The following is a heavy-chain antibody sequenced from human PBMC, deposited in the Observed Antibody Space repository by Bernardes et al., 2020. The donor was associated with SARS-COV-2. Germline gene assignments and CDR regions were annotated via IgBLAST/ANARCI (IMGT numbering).Heavy chain of an antibody. D-gene: IGHD4-4*01. CDR1: GYTFTSYG. CDR3: ATLDYSNYDRPFDY. V-gene: IGHV1-18*01. J-gene: IGHJ4*02. CDR2: ISAYNGNT. Sequence: ASVKVSCKASGYTFTSYGISWVRQAPGQGLEWMGWISAYNGNTNYAQKLQGRVTMTTDTSTSTAYMELRSLRSDDTAVYYCATLDYSNYDRPFDYWGQGTLVTVSS.